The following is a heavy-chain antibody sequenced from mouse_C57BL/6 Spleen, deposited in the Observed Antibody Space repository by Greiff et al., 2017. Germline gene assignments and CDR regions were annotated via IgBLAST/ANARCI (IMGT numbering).Heavy chain of an antibody. CDR2: ISYDGSN. J-gene: IGHJ2*01. V-gene: IGHV3-6*01. Sequence: ESGPGLVKPSQSLSLTCSVTGYSITSGYYWNWIRQFPGNKLEWMGYISYDGSNNYNPSLKNRISITRDTSKNQFFLKLNSVTTEDTATYYCARDRVTGKGYFDYWGQGTTLTVSS. CDR3: ARDRVTGKGYFDY. D-gene: IGHD4-1*01. CDR1: GYSITSGYY.